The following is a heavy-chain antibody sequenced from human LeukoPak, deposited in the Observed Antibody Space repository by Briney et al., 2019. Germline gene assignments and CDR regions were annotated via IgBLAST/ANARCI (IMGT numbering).Heavy chain of an antibody. Sequence: GGSLRLSCAASGFSFGGYAMSWVRQAPGKGLEWVSSISGSGASTYYADSVRGRFTISRDNSGSTLYVQMNSPKVEDTAVYYCAKGSRGYSNYYFDSWGQGTLVTVSS. CDR1: GFSFGGYA. CDR3: AKGSRGYSNYYFDS. V-gene: IGHV3-23*01. D-gene: IGHD5-12*01. CDR2: ISGSGAST. J-gene: IGHJ4*02.